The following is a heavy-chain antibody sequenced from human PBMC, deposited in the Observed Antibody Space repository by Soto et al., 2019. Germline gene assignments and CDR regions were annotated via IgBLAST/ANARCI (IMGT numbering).Heavy chain of an antibody. CDR2: INPSGGST. CDR3: ARDSSEPREYYYYGMDV. V-gene: IGHV1-46*01. CDR1: GYTFTSYY. J-gene: IGHJ6*02. D-gene: IGHD3-22*01. Sequence: QVQLVQSGAEVKKPGASVKVSCKASGYTFTSYYMHWVRQAPGQGLEWMGIINPSGGSTSYAQKFQGRVTMTRDTSTSTVYMELSSLRSEDTAVYYGARDSSEPREYYYYGMDVWGQGTTVTVSS.